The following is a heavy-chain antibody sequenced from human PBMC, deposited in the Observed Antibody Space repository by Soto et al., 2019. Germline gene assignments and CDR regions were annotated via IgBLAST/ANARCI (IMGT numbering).Heavy chain of an antibody. CDR1: GGSISSGDYY. V-gene: IGHV4-30-4*01. D-gene: IGHD3-22*01. J-gene: IGHJ4*02. CDR2: IYYSGST. Sequence: SETLSLTCTVSGGSISSGDYYWSWIRQPPWKGLEWIGYIYYSGSTYYNPSLKSRVTISVDTSKNQFSLKLSSVTAADTAVYYCARVRTRSDYYDSSGYNYFDYWGQGXLVTVHS. CDR3: ARVRTRSDYYDSSGYNYFDY.